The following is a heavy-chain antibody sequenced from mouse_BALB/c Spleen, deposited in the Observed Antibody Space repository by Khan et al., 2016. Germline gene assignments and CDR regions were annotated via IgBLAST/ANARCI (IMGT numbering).Heavy chain of an antibody. Sequence: EVQLQESGPGLVKPSQSLSLTCTVTGYSITSDYAWNWIRQFPGNKLEWMGYISYSGSTSYNPSLKSRIFITRDPSKNQFFLQLNSVTTEDTATYYCARWDDGYSYYFDYWGQGTTLTVSS. D-gene: IGHD2-3*01. CDR1: GYSITSDYA. CDR3: ARWDDGYSYYFDY. CDR2: ISYSGST. J-gene: IGHJ2*01. V-gene: IGHV3-2*02.